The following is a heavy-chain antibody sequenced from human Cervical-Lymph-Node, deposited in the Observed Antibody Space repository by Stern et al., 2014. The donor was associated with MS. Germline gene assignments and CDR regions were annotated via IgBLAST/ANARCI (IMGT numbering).Heavy chain of an antibody. V-gene: IGHV4-39*01. J-gene: IGHJ4*02. CDR1: GDSISSSGYY. D-gene: IGHD1-14*01. Sequence: QVQLQESGPGLVKPSETLSLTCNVSGDSISSSGYYWGWIRQPPGKGLEWIGSIYYTGKTYYNPSLKRRVTISVDTSESQFSLMLSSVTAADTAAYFCARSPRDRGPDYWGQGTLVTVSS. CDR2: IYYTGKT. CDR3: ARSPRDRGPDY.